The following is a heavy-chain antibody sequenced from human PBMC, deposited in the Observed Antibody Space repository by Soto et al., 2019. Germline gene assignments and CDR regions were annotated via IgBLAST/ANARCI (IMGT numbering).Heavy chain of an antibody. Sequence: PSETLSLTCTVSGGSISSGGYYWSWIRQHPGKGLEWIGYIYYSGSTYYNPSLKSRVTISVDTSKNQFSLKLSSVTAADTAVYYCARVMVGVWGPFDYWGQGTLVTVSS. J-gene: IGHJ4*02. D-gene: IGHD3-16*01. CDR3: ARVMVGVWGPFDY. CDR2: IYYSGST. V-gene: IGHV4-31*03. CDR1: GGSISSGGYY.